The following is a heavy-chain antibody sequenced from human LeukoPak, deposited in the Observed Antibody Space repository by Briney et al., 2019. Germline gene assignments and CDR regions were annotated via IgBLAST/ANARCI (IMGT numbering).Heavy chain of an antibody. CDR3: ARGSGQSRGAFDI. CDR2: INPNSGGT. J-gene: IGHJ3*02. CDR1: GYTFTGYY. V-gene: IGHV1-2*02. D-gene: IGHD3-10*01. Sequence: GASVKVSCKASGYTFTGYYMHWVRQAPGQGLEWMGWINPNSGGTNYAQRFQGRVTMTRDTSISTAYMELSRLRSDDTAVYYCARGSGQSRGAFDIWGQGTMVTVSS.